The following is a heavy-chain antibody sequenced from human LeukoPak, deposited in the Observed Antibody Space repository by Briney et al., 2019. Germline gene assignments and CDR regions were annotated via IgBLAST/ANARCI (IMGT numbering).Heavy chain of an antibody. CDR1: GGSFSGYY. J-gene: IGHJ5*02. Sequence: SETLSLTCAVYGGSFSGYYWSWIRQPPGKGLEWIGEINHSGSTNYNPSLKSRVTISVDTSKNQFSLKLSSVTAADTAVYYCARAPAVPATTWFDPWGQGTLVTVSS. D-gene: IGHD6-19*01. CDR2: INHSGST. V-gene: IGHV4-34*01. CDR3: ARAPAVPATTWFDP.